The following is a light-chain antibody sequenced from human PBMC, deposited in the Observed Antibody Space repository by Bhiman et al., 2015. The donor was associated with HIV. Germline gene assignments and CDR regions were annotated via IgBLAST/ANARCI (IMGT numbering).Light chain of an antibody. CDR1: SFGKYY. J-gene: IGLJ2*01. CDR2: GEN. Sequence: SSELTQDPSVSVALGQTVRITCQGDSFGKYYATWYQQKTGQAPLLVIFGENNRPSGIPDRFSGSTSGTTASLTISGAQPEDEADYYYQSRDSSGSHLLFGGGTKLTVL. V-gene: IGLV3-19*01. CDR3: QSRDSSGSHLL.